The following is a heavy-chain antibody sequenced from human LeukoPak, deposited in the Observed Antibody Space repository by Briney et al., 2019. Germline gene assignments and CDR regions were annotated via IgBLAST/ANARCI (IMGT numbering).Heavy chain of an antibody. Sequence: GGSLRLSCVASGFTFSSYGMHWVRQAPGKGLEWVAFIRYDGSNKYYADSVKGRFTISRDNSKNTLYLQMNSLRAEDTAVYYCAKEGYDILTGYYSLDYYFDYWGQGTLVTVSS. V-gene: IGHV3-30*02. CDR3: AKEGYDILTGYYSLDYYFDY. CDR2: IRYDGSNK. J-gene: IGHJ4*02. D-gene: IGHD3-9*01. CDR1: GFTFSSYG.